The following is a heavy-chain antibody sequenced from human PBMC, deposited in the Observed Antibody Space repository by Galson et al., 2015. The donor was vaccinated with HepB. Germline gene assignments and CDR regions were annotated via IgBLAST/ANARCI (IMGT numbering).Heavy chain of an antibody. J-gene: IGHJ6*02. D-gene: IGHD3-3*01. Sequence: SLRLSCAASGFTFSSYAMHWVRQAPGKGLEWVAVISYDGSNKYYADSVKGRFTISRDNSKNTLYLQMNSMRAEDTAVYSCVRGARITIFGVVGLRDGMDVWGQGTTVTVSS. CDR2: ISYDGSNK. V-gene: IGHV3-30-3*01. CDR3: VRGARITIFGVVGLRDGMDV. CDR1: GFTFSSYA.